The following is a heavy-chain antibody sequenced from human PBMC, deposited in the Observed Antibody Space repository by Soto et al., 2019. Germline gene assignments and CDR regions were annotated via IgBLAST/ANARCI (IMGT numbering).Heavy chain of an antibody. CDR1: GVAFSTYS. J-gene: IGHJ5*02. V-gene: IGHV3-21*01. D-gene: IGHD3-3*01. Sequence: PGGSLRLSCAASGVAFSTYSLSWDRQAPGKGLEWVSSITSANSIYYANSLKGRFTNSRDNAENALSLQMNSQSAEDASVYYCARENRFLQWFLLYPWGQGTLVTVSS. CDR2: ITSANSI. CDR3: ARENRFLQWFLLYP.